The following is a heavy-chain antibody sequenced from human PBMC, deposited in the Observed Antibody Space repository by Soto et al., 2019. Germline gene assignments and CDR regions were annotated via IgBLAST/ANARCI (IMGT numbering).Heavy chain of an antibody. CDR2: IYYSGST. CDR3: ARTPRLTSMVTFYFDY. D-gene: IGHD5-18*01. V-gene: IGHV4-39*01. J-gene: IGHJ4*02. CDR1: GGSISSSSYY. Sequence: QLQLQESGPGLVKPSETLSLTCTVSGGSISSSSYYWGWIRQPPGKGLEWIGSIYYSGSTYYNPSLKSRVTISVDTSKNQFSLKLSSMTAADTAVYYCARTPRLTSMVTFYFDYWGQGTLVTVSS.